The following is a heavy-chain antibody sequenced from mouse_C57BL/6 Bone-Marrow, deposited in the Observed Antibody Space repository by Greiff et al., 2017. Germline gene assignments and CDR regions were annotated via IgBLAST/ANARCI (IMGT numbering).Heavy chain of an antibody. Sequence: QVQLKESGAELVRPGASVTLSCKASGYTFTDYEMHWVKQTPVHGLEWIGAIDPETGGTAYNQKFKGKAILTADKSSSTAYMKLRSLTSEDSAVYYCTRLDYWGQGTTLTVSS. CDR1: GYTFTDYE. J-gene: IGHJ2*01. CDR3: TRLDY. CDR2: IDPETGGT. V-gene: IGHV1-15*01.